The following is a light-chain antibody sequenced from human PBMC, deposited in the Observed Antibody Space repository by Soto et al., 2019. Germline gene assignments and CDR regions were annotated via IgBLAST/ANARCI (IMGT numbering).Light chain of an antibody. J-gene: IGKJ2*01. Sequence: EMVMTQSPATLSVSPGERATLSCRASQNLSRNLAWYQQQPGQAPRLRIFYASTRATGIPARFSGSGSVTDFTLTISSLQSEDFAVYYCQQYDKWPHTVGQGTKLEIK. CDR2: YAS. CDR1: QNLSRN. V-gene: IGKV3-15*01. CDR3: QQYDKWPHT.